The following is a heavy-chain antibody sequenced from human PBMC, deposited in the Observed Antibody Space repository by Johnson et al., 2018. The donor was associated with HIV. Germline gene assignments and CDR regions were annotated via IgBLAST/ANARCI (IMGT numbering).Heavy chain of an antibody. J-gene: IGHJ3*02. Sequence: VQLVESGGGVVRPGGSLRLSCATSGFTFDDYGMSWVRQAPGKGLEWVSGINWNGGSTGYADSVKGRFTISRDNAKNSLYLQMNSLRAEDTALYYCARVLIVVVVAAEIDACDIWGQGTMVTVSS. CDR3: ARVLIVVVVAAEIDACDI. CDR2: INWNGGST. V-gene: IGHV3-20*04. CDR1: GFTFDDYG. D-gene: IGHD2-15*01.